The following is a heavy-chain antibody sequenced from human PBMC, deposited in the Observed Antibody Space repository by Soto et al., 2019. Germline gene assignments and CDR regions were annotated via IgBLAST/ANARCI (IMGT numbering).Heavy chain of an antibody. Sequence: QVQLQESGPGLVKPSQTLSLTCTVSGCYISSAGYYWSWSRQHPGKGLEWMGYNYYSGSTYYNPSRKSRVTISVDTSKNQFSLKLRSVTGADTAVYYCARDPRPGTMTIPHRYYGMDVWGQGTTVPVS. CDR1: GCYISSAGYY. CDR3: ARDPRPGTMTIPHRYYGMDV. D-gene: IGHD3-22*01. J-gene: IGHJ6*01. CDR2: NYYSGST. V-gene: IGHV4-31*03.